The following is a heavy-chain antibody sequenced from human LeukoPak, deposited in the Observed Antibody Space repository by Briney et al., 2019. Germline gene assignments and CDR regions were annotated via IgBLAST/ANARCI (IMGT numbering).Heavy chain of an antibody. Sequence: PGGSLRLSCAASGFTFSSYAMSWVRQAPGKGLEWVSAISGSGGSTYYADSVKGRFTISRDNSKNTMSAQMDDLRAEDTAVYYCTRYNNDHFDYWGQGTLVTVSS. CDR2: ISGSGGST. CDR1: GFTFSSYA. CDR3: TRYNNDHFDY. V-gene: IGHV3-23*01. J-gene: IGHJ4*02. D-gene: IGHD1-14*01.